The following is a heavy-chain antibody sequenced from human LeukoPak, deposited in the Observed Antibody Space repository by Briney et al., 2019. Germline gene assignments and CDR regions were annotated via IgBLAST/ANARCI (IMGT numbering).Heavy chain of an antibody. J-gene: IGHJ4*02. V-gene: IGHV3-7*04. D-gene: IGHD6-13*01. Sequence: AGGSLRLSCAASGFTFSSNWMSWVRQAPGKGLEWVANIKQDGSEKYYVDSVKGRFTISRDNAKNSLYLQMNSLRAEDTAVYYCARDGQQLGFWGQGTLVTVSS. CDR1: GFTFSSNW. CDR2: IKQDGSEK. CDR3: ARDGQQLGF.